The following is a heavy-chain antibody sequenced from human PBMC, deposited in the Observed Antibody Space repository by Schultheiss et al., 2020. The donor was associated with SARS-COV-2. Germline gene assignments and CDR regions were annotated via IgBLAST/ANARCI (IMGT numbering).Heavy chain of an antibody. CDR2: ISSSGSTI. CDR3: ARDLYRSVTTGYYYYYYMDV. V-gene: IGHV3-48*04. Sequence: GESLKISCAASGFTFSSYAMSWVRQAPGKGLEWVSYISSSGSTIYYADSVKGRFTISRDNAKNSLYLQMNSLRAEDTAVYYCARDLYRSVTTGYYYYYYMDVWGKGTTVTVSS. D-gene: IGHD4-11*01. CDR1: GFTFSSYA. J-gene: IGHJ6*03.